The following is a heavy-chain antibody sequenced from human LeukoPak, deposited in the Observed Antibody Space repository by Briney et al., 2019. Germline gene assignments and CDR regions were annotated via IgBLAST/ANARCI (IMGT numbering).Heavy chain of an antibody. Sequence: PGGSLRLSCVGSGFSFSTYGMTWVRQAPGKGLEWVSSVSSSGETTYYADSVKGRFTISRGNSKSTLYLQMNSLRAEDTAVYYCARGLRTYYDILTGSGPSGSFDYWGQGTLVTVSS. CDR3: ARGLRTYYDILTGSGPSGSFDY. V-gene: IGHV3-23*01. CDR1: GFSFSTYG. D-gene: IGHD3-9*01. CDR2: VSSSGETT. J-gene: IGHJ4*02.